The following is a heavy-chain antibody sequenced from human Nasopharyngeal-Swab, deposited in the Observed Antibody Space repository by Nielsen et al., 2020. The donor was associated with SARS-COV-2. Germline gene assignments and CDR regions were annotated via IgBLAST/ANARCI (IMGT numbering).Heavy chain of an antibody. J-gene: IGHJ6*02. D-gene: IGHD5-12*01. CDR2: IDNDGRRT. Sequence: GESLKISCAASGFSFSTYWMDWVRQAPGKGPEWVSRIDNDGRRTFYADLVKGRFTISRDNSKNTVNLQMNSLRAEDTAIYYCAKDRDSGDDSDDYYHYYGMDVWGQGTTVTVFS. CDR1: GFSFSTYW. V-gene: IGHV3-74*01. CDR3: AKDRDSGDDSDDYYHYYGMDV.